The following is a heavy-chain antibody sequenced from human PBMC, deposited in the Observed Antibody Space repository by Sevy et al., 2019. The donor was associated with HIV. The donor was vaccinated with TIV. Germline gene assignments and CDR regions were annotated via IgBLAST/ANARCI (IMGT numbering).Heavy chain of an antibody. V-gene: IGHV1-24*01. D-gene: IGHD5-12*01. J-gene: IGHJ4*02. CDR1: GRTLTQVS. CDR2: FDPEDDEK. Sequence: ASVKVSCKVSGRTLTQVSIHWVRQAPGKEPESIGTFDPEDDEKIYAQKFQGRVTMTEDTSTDTAYMELSRLRSEDTAVYYCATTKDYYESSGYPFDYWGQGTLVTVSS. CDR3: ATTKDYYESSGYPFDY.